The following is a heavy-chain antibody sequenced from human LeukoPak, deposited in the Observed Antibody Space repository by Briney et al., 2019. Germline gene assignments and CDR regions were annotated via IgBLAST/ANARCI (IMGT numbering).Heavy chain of an antibody. D-gene: IGHD3-22*01. CDR2: INPNSGGT. CDR3: ARGGVVVITSFDY. CDR1: VYTFTGYY. J-gene: IGHJ4*02. V-gene: IGHV1-2*02. Sequence: ASVKVACKASVYTFTGYYMHWVRQAPGQGLEWMGWINPNSGGTNYAQKFQGRVTMTRDTSISTAYMELSRLRSDDTAVYYCARGGVVVITSFDYSGQGTLVTVSS.